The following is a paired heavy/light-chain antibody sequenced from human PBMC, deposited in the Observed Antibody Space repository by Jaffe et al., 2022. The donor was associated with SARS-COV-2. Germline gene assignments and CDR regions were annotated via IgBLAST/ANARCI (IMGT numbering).Light chain of an antibody. Sequence: QSALTQPLSASGTPGQRLSISCSGESFNVGSNLVYWYQQFPGTAPKLLIYRSNERPSGVPERFSGSKSGTSASLDISGLRSEDEADYYCAAWDDRLRGWVFGGGTKLTVL. CDR3: AAWDDRLRGWV. CDR2: RSN. J-gene: IGLJ3*02. V-gene: IGLV1-47*01. CDR1: SFNVGSNL.
Heavy chain of an antibody. V-gene: IGHV3-11*06. Sequence: QEQLVESGGGFVRPGGSLRLSCAASGFTFSDAYMSWIRQAPGKGLEWISYISSTSFDSNYADSVRGRFTISRDNAKGSLYLQMDSLRADDTALYYCVRGAYRDEVWGDDAFDVWGQGTMVAVSS. D-gene: IGHD3-16*01. CDR3: VRGAYRDEVWGDDAFDV. CDR1: GFTFSDAY. CDR2: ISSTSFDS. J-gene: IGHJ3*01.